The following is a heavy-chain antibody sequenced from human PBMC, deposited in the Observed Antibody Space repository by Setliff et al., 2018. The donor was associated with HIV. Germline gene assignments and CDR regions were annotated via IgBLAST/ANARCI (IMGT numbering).Heavy chain of an antibody. V-gene: IGHV1-69-2*01. CDR3: ASETGRYYLKGGDRPHFN. J-gene: IGHJ4*02. D-gene: IGHD3-10*01. Sequence: ASVKVSCKASGYTFTDYYMHWVQQAPGKGLEWRGRVDPEDGETIYAEKFQGRVTITADTSTDTAYMELSSLRSEDTAVYYCASETGRYYLKGGDRPHFNWGQGTLVTVSS. CDR2: VDPEDGET. CDR1: GYTFTDYY.